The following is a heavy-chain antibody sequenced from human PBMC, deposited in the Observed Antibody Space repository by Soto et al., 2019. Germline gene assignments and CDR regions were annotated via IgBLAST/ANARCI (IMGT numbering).Heavy chain of an antibody. CDR3: ARVYSSSRYGMDV. CDR2: IYYSGRT. J-gene: IGHJ6*02. D-gene: IGHD6-13*01. V-gene: IGHV4-31*03. CDR1: GGSISSGGYY. Sequence: QVQLQESGPGLVKPSQTLSLTCTVSGGSISSGGYYWSWIRQHPGKGLEWIGDIYYSGRTYYNPSLKSRVTISVDTSKNQFSLKLSSATAADTAVYYCARVYSSSRYGMDVWGHGTTVTVSS.